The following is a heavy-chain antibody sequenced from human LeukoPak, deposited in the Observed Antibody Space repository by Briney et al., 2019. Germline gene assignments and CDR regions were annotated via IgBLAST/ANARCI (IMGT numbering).Heavy chain of an antibody. Sequence: PGGSLRLSCVASGFTLSNSEMNWVRQAPGKGLEWVSYITTGGGTTYYADSVKGRFTISRDNAKNSLYLQMSSLRAEDTATYYCATVGRSSRPGYWGQGALVTVSS. J-gene: IGHJ4*02. CDR2: ITTGGGTT. CDR3: ATVGRSSRPGY. V-gene: IGHV3-48*03. D-gene: IGHD6-6*01. CDR1: GFTLSNSE.